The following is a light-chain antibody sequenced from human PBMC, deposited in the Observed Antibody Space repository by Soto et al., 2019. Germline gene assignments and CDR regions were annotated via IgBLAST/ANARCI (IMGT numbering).Light chain of an antibody. CDR1: SSDVGSYNL. V-gene: IGLV2-23*02. Sequence: QSVLTQPASVSGSPGQSITISCTGTSSDVGSYNLVSWYQQHPGKAPKLMIYEVSKRPSGVSNRFSGSKSGNTASLTISGLHAEDEADYYCCSYAGSLGGGTKLTVL. CDR2: EVS. J-gene: IGLJ2*01. CDR3: CSYAGS.